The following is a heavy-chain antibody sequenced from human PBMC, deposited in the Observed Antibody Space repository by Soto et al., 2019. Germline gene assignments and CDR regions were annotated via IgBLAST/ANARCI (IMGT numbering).Heavy chain of an antibody. V-gene: IGHV3-30*18. Sequence: PGGSLRLSCAASGFTFSSYGMHWVRQAPGKGLEWVAVISYDGSNKYYADSVRGRFTISRDNSKNTLYLQMNSLRAEDTAVYYCAKDLDSSGFDYWGQGTLVTVSS. D-gene: IGHD6-19*01. CDR2: ISYDGSNK. J-gene: IGHJ4*02. CDR3: AKDLDSSGFDY. CDR1: GFTFSSYG.